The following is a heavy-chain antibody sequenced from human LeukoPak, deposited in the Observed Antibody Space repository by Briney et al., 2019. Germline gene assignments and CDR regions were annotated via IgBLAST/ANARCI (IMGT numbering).Heavy chain of an antibody. CDR3: ARYGDYPFNWFDP. V-gene: IGHV3-7*01. CDR1: GFTFSSCW. Sequence: PGGSLRLSCAASGFTFSSCWMSWVRQAPGKGLERVANIKQDGSEKYYVDSVKGRFTISRDNAKNSLYPQMNSLRAEDTAVYYCARYGDYPFNWFDPWGQGTLVTVSS. D-gene: IGHD4-17*01. CDR2: IKQDGSEK. J-gene: IGHJ5*02.